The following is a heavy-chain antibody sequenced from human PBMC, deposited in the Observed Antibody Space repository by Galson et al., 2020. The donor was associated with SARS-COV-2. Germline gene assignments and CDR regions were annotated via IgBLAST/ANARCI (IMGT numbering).Heavy chain of an antibody. CDR2: IHPGGSDT. V-gene: IGHV5-51*01. J-gene: IGHJ4*02. CDR1: GYSFTNYW. D-gene: IGHD6-6*01. Sequence: GESLKISCKGSGYSFTNYWIGWVRQMPGKGMEWMAIIHPGGSDTRYSPSSQGQVTIAADKSISTAYLQWSSLKASDTAMYYCARHGGSSSSAIAYWGQGTLVTVSS. CDR3: ARHGGSSSSAIAY.